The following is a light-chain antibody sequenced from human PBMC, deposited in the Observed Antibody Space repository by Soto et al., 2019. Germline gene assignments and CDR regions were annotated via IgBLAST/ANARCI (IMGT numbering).Light chain of an antibody. J-gene: IGKJ1*01. V-gene: IGKV3-15*01. CDR2: GAS. CDR3: QQYNNWPRP. CDR1: QNVNSN. Sequence: EIVMTQSPATLSVSPGERATLSCRASQNVNSNLAWYRQKPGQAPRLLIYGASSRATVIPARFSGSGSGTQFTLSIRSLQSEDFAVYYCQQYNNWPRPFGQGTRVEIK.